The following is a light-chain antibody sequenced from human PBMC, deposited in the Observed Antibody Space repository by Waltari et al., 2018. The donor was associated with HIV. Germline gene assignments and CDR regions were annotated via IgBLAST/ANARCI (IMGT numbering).Light chain of an antibody. CDR3: QYYNTYSRT. J-gene: IGKJ2*02. CDR2: KAS. CDR1: QSLSSW. Sequence: IQMTQSTSTLSELLEKRVTITCRASQSLSSWLAWYHLKPGKAPKLLIYKASSLESGVSSRFSGSGSGTEFTLTISSLQPDDFATYYCQYYNTYSRTFGQGTKVEL. V-gene: IGKV1-5*03.